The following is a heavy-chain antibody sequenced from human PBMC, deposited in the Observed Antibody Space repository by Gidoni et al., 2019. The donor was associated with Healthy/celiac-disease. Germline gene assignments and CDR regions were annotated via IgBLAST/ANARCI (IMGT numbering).Heavy chain of an antibody. V-gene: IGHV3-23*01. J-gene: IGHJ4*02. D-gene: IGHD6-13*01. CDR3: AKDRWVSSRWEFDY. CDR2: ISGSGGST. CDR1: GITFSSYG. Sequence: EVQLFESGGGLVQPGGSLRLSCAASGITFSSYGMSWVRQAPGKGLECVSSISGSGGSTYYADSVKGRFTISRDNSKNTLYLQMNSLRAEDTAVYYCAKDRWVSSRWEFDYWGQVTLVTVSS.